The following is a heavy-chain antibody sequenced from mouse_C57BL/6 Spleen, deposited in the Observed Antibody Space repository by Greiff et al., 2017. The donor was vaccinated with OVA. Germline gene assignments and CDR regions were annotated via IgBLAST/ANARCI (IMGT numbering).Heavy chain of an antibody. V-gene: IGHV1-53*01. CDR1: GFTFTSYW. CDR3: ARKYSNYVDY. D-gene: IGHD2-5*01. J-gene: IGHJ2*01. Sequence: QVQLQQPGTGLVQPGASVKLSCTASGFTFTSYWMHWVRQRPGQGLEWIGNINPSNGGTKYTEKFKSTATLPVDKSPSTAYMQLSSLTSEDSAVYYCARKYSNYVDYWGQGTTLTVSS. CDR2: INPSNGGT.